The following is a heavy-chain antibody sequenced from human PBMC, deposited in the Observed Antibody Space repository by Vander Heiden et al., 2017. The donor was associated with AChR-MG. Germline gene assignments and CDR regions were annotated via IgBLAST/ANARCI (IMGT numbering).Heavy chain of an antibody. J-gene: IGHJ6*02. CDR2: IIPIFGTA. V-gene: IGHV1-69*06. CDR3: AREKLESSYYYYYYGMDV. D-gene: IGHD1-1*01. CDR1: GGTFSSYA. Sequence: QVQLVQSGAEVKKPGSSVKVSCKASGGTFSSYAISWVRQAPGQGLEWMGGIIPIFGTANYAQKFQGRVTITADKSTSTAYMELSSLRSEDTAVYYCAREKLESSYYYYYYGMDVWGQGTTVTVSS.